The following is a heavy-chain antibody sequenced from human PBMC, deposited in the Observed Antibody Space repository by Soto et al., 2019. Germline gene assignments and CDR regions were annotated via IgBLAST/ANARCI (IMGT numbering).Heavy chain of an antibody. D-gene: IGHD3-10*01. Sequence: EVQLVGSGGDLVQPGRSLRLSCAASGFNFDDYAMYWVRQAPGKGLEWVSGISWISDNIGYADSVKGRFTISRDNAKNSLYLQMNSLRAEDTALYYCVKDRDYGSGSLSFDYWGQGTLVTVSS. J-gene: IGHJ4*02. CDR1: GFNFDDYA. CDR2: ISWISDNI. V-gene: IGHV3-9*01. CDR3: VKDRDYGSGSLSFDY.